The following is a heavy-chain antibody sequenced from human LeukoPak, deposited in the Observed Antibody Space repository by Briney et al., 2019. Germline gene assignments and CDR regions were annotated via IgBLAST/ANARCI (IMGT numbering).Heavy chain of an antibody. D-gene: IGHD3-10*01. CDR3: ARAQPTYYYGSGSYIRY. CDR2: INHSGST. CDR1: GGSFSGYY. Sequence: SETLSLTCAVYGGSFSGYYWSWIRQPPGEGLEWIGEINHSGSTNYNPSLKSRVTISVDTSKNQFSLKLSSVTAADTAVYYCARAQPTYYYGSGSYIRYWGQGTLVTVSS. V-gene: IGHV4-34*01. J-gene: IGHJ4*02.